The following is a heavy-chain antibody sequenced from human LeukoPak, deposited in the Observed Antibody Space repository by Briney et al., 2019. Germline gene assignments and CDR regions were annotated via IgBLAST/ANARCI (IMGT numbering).Heavy chain of an antibody. D-gene: IGHD4-17*01. Sequence: GGSLRLSCAASGFTFSSYAMSWVRQAPGKGLEWVSAISGSSGLTYYADSVKGRFTISRDNSKNTLFLQMNSLRAEDTAVYYCVRRGESASYGDYRFDYWGQGTLVTVSS. CDR2: ISGSSGLT. J-gene: IGHJ4*02. CDR1: GFTFSSYA. V-gene: IGHV3-23*01. CDR3: VRRGESASYGDYRFDY.